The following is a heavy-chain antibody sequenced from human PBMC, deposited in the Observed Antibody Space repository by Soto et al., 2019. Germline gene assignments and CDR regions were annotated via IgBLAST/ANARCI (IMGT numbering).Heavy chain of an antibody. CDR3: FRDVGD. D-gene: IGHD3-3*01. Sequence: QVQLVQSGAEVKKPGASVKVSCKAPGYTFTSQYIHWVRQAPGQGLEWMAMINPGGGSTTYAQKSQGRVTISRDTSTTTVYMELISLTSEDTALYYCFRDVGDWGQGTLVTVSS. CDR1: GYTFTSQY. J-gene: IGHJ4*02. V-gene: IGHV1-46*03. CDR2: INPGGGST.